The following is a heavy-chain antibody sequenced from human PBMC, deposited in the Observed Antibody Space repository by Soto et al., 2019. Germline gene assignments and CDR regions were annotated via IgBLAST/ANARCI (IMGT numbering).Heavy chain of an antibody. CDR2: IYNIGST. CDR3: AIHVNLPLAGTGFAS. Sequence: PSETLSLTCNVSGDSITSGGYYWSWIRQQPGKGLEWIGYIYNIGSTNYNPSLRSRVTMSIDTSQKQFSLKLSSVTATDTAVYYRAIHVNLPLAGTGFASWGRGTLVPVCS. J-gene: IGHJ1*01. CDR1: GDSITSGGYY. V-gene: IGHV4-61*08. D-gene: IGHD6-19*01.